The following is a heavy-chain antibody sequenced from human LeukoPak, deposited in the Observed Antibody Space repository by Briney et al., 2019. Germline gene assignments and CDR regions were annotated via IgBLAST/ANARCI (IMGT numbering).Heavy chain of an antibody. CDR1: GVTFSSYW. CDR3: ARREYQSFDY. J-gene: IGHJ4*02. D-gene: IGHD2-2*01. V-gene: IGHV3-7*01. CDR2: IKQDGSEK. Sequence: GGSLRLSCAASGVTFSSYWMSWVREAPGGGVEWVANIKQDGSEKYYVDSMKGRFTISRDNAKISLYLQMNSLRAEDTAVYYCARREYQSFDYWGQGTLVTVSS.